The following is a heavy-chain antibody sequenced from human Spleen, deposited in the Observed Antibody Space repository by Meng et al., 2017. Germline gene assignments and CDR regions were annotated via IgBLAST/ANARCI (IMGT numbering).Heavy chain of an antibody. V-gene: IGHV1-69*13. CDR1: GGIFSNYV. CDR3: ARKARNCISTTCYSLDY. D-gene: IGHD2-2*01. CDR2: INAVFGTT. J-gene: IGHJ4*02. Sequence: SVKVSCKALGGIFSNYVIGWVRQAPGQGLEWMGGINAVFGTTNYAQKFQDRVTITSDESTSTVYMEPTRLTSKDTAVYFCARKARNCISTTCYSLDYWGQGTLVTVSS.